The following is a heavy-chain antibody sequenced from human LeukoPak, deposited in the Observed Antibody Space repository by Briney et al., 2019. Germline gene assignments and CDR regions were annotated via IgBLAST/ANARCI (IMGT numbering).Heavy chain of an antibody. V-gene: IGHV3-74*01. CDR2: INSEGSST. Sequence: PGGSLRLSCAASGFTFSSYWMHWVRQAPGKGLVWVSRINSEGSSTSYADSVKGRFTISRDNAKNTLYLQMNSLRAEDTAVYYCARGGITIFGVVINYYFDYWGQGTLVTVSS. CDR3: ARGGITIFGVVINYYFDY. CDR1: GFTFSSYW. J-gene: IGHJ4*02. D-gene: IGHD3-3*01.